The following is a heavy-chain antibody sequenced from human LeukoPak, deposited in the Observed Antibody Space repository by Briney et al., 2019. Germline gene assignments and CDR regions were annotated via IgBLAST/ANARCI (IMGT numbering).Heavy chain of an antibody. J-gene: IGHJ4*02. CDR3: ARHSSIVATIGK. D-gene: IGHD5-12*01. CDR2: IYHSGST. V-gene: IGHV4-4*02. Sequence: SGTLSLTCAVSGGSISSSNWWSWVRQPPGKGLEWIGEIYHSGSTNYNPSLKSRVTISVDTSKNQFSLKLSSVTAADTAVYYCARHSSIVATIGKWGQGTLVTVSS. CDR1: GGSISSSNW.